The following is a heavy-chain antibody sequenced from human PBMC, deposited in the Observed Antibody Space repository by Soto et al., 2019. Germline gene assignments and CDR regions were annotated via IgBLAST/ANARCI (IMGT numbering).Heavy chain of an antibody. CDR3: ARDRQHTYGNCFDP. Sequence: SETLSLTCTVSGGSISTYYWSWVRQPPGKGLEWIGYVYNSGSTKYNPSLKSRVTIWESTSKNQVSLRLTSVTAADTAVYYCARDRQHTYGNCFDPWGQGTLVTVSS. V-gene: IGHV4-59*01. CDR1: GGSISTYY. CDR2: VYNSGST. J-gene: IGHJ5*02. D-gene: IGHD4-17*01.